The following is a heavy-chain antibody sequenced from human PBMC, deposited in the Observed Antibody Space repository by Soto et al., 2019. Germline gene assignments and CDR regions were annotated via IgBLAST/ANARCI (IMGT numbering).Heavy chain of an antibody. Sequence: SVKVSCKASGGTFSSYAISWVRQAPGQGLEWMGGIIPIFCTANYAQKCQGRVTITADESTSTAYMELSSLRAEETAVYYCARFVNIPVMSGTVDAFDIWGQGTMNTVPS. D-gene: IGHD2-21*01. J-gene: IGHJ3*02. CDR2: IIPIFCTA. V-gene: IGHV1-69*13. CDR1: GGTFSSYA. CDR3: ARFVNIPVMSGTVDAFDI.